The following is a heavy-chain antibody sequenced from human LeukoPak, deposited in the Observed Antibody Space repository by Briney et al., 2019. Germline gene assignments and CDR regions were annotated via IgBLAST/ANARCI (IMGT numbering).Heavy chain of an antibody. Sequence: PGGSLRLSCAASGFTFTRHAMSWIRQAPGKGLEWVAVISYDGSNKYYADSVKGRFTISRDNSKNTLYLQMNSLRAEDTAVYYCAKDLSSSSSMDYWGQGTLVTVSS. CDR3: AKDLSSSSSMDY. J-gene: IGHJ4*02. CDR1: GFTFTRHA. D-gene: IGHD6-6*01. V-gene: IGHV3-30*18. CDR2: ISYDGSNK.